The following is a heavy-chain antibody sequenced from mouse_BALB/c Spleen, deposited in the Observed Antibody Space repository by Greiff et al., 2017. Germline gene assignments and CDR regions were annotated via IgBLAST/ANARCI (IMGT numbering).Heavy chain of an antibody. V-gene: IGHV3-8*02. CDR3: ARYSPYDYDGDYYAMDY. J-gene: IGHJ4*01. CDR1: GDSITSGY. D-gene: IGHD2-4*01. Sequence: EVKLQESGPSLVKPSQTLSLTCSVTGDSITSGYWNWIRKFPGNKLEYMGYISYSGSTYYNPSLKSRISITRDTSKNQYYLQLNSVTTEDTATYYCARYSPYDYDGDYYAMDYWGQGTSVTVSS. CDR2: ISYSGST.